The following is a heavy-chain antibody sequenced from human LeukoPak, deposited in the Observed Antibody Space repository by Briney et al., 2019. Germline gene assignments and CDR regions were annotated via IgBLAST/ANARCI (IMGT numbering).Heavy chain of an antibody. CDR2: IKEDGSKK. Sequence: GGSLRLSCAASGFTFSSYAMSWVRQAPGKGLEWVANIKEDGSKKNYVDSVKGRFTISRDNAKNSLYLQMNSLRAEDTAVYYCATPLDYYDSSGYHQGGDWGQGTLVTVSS. D-gene: IGHD3-22*01. CDR1: GFTFSSYA. V-gene: IGHV3-7*03. J-gene: IGHJ4*02. CDR3: ATPLDYYDSSGYHQGGD.